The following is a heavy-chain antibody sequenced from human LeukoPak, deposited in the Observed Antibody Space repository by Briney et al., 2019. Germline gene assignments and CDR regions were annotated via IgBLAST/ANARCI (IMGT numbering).Heavy chain of an antibody. CDR1: GFAFSDYS. D-gene: IGHD3-9*01. Sequence: GGSLRLSCAASGFAFSDYSMNWVRQAPGKGLEWVSSITFNSNYINYADSVRGRFTNSKDNAKNSLCLQMNSLRVEDTAVYYCARARGNDWYSDYWGQGTLVTVSS. CDR3: ARARGNDWYSDY. V-gene: IGHV3-21*01. CDR2: ITFNSNYI. J-gene: IGHJ4*02.